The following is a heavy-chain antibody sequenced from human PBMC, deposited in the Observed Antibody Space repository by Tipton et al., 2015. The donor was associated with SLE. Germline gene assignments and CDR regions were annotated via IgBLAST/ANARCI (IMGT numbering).Heavy chain of an antibody. J-gene: IGHJ4*02. Sequence: TLSLTCTVSGGSISSGGYYWSWIRQHPGKGLEWIGYIYYSGSTYYNPSRKSRVTISVDTSKKQFSLNLSSVTAADTAVYYCARLIAARLPFDYWGQGTLVTVSS. CDR3: ARLIAARLPFDY. CDR2: IYYSGST. D-gene: IGHD6-6*01. V-gene: IGHV4-31*03. CDR1: GGSISSGGYY.